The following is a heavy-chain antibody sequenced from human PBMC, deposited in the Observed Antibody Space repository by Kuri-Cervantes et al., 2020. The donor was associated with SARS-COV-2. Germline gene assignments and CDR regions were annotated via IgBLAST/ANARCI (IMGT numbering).Heavy chain of an antibody. D-gene: IGHD3-10*01. Sequence: GSLRLSCTVSGGSISSYYWSWIRQPPGKGLEWIGYIYYRGGTNYSPSLKSRVTISIDTSKNQFSLRLSSVTAADTAVYYCAREVWFRELSSNYYYYSYMDVWGKGTTVTVSS. V-gene: IGHV4-59*01. CDR1: GGSISSYY. CDR2: IYYRGGT. CDR3: AREVWFRELSSNYYYYSYMDV. J-gene: IGHJ6*03.